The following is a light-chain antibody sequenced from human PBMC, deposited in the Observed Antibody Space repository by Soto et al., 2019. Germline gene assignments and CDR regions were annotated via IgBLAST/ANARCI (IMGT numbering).Light chain of an antibody. CDR3: ATWDSSLTGEV. J-gene: IGLJ2*01. CDR2: DSN. V-gene: IGLV1-51*01. CDR1: SFNIGNNY. Sequence: QSVLTQPPSVSAAPGQKVTISCSGSSFNIGNNYVSWFQQLPGTAPKLLIYDSNKRPSGIPDRFSGSKSGTSATLDITGLKTGDEADYYCATWDSSLTGEVFGGGTKLTVL.